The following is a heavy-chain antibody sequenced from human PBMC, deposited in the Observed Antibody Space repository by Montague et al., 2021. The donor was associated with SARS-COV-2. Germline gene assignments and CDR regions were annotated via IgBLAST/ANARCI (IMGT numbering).Heavy chain of an antibody. Sequence: SETLSLTCGVYGGSFGDDHWSWIRQPPGKGLEWIVDIKQSGSTNYNPSLKSRVTISVDTSKNQFSLKLTSVTAADTAVYFCARGHLSVSTIVVVFTSASYYFDYWGQGAQVTVSS. J-gene: IGHJ4*02. CDR3: ARGHLSVSTIVVVFTSASYYFDY. CDR1: GGSFGDDH. CDR2: IKQSGST. V-gene: IGHV4-34*01. D-gene: IGHD3-22*01.